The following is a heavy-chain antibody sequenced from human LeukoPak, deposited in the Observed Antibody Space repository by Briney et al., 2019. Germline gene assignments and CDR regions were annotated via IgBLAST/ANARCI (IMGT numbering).Heavy chain of an antibody. D-gene: IGHD4-17*01. CDR3: ARGFGDYADAFDI. J-gene: IGHJ3*02. V-gene: IGHV3-64*01. Sequence: GGSLRLSCAASGFTFSSFEMKWVRQAPGKGLEYVSVIGSNGDGIYYANSVKGRFTISRDNSKNTLYLQMNSLRAEDTAVYYCARGFGDYADAFDIWGQGTMVTVSS. CDR2: IGSNGDGI. CDR1: GFTFSSFE.